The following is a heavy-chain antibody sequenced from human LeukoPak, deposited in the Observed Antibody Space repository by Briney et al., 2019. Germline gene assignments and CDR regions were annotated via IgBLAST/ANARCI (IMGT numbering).Heavy chain of an antibody. Sequence: SQTLSLTCTVSGGSISSGDHFWSWIRQHPGKGLEWIGYIYYSGTTYYNPSLKSRVTISVDTSKNHFSLKLTSVTAADTAVYYCARGAAPTHIWGQGTLVTVSS. CDR3: ARGAAPTHI. CDR2: IYYSGTT. V-gene: IGHV4-31*03. CDR1: GGSISSGDHF. J-gene: IGHJ4*02. D-gene: IGHD6-6*01.